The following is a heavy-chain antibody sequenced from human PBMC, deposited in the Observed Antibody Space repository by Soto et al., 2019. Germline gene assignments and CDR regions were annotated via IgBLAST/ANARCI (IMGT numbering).Heavy chain of an antibody. CDR3: ATKGEGGAPGDYLAF. J-gene: IGHJ4*02. D-gene: IGHD3-16*01. Sequence: QVQLVQSGAEVKKPGSSVKVSCKGSGGNFNSYAISWVRQAPGQGLEWMAGIIPIIGAPNYAQKFQGRVTITADESTNTVDMGVNSLTSDDTAIYYGATKGEGGAPGDYLAFWGPGTLVTVSS. V-gene: IGHV1-69*01. CDR1: GGNFNSYA. CDR2: IIPIIGAP.